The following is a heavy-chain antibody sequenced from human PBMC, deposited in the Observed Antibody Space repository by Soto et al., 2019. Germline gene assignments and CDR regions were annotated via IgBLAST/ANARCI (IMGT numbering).Heavy chain of an antibody. V-gene: IGHV4-31*03. J-gene: IGHJ4*02. D-gene: IGHD6-13*01. CDR3: AGAVWQQLVGPYFDY. Sequence: QVQLQESGPGLVKPSQTLSLTCTVSGGSISSGGYYWSWIRQHPGKGLEWIGYIYYSGSTYYNPSLKSRVTRSVDTSKNQFCLKLSSVTAADTAVYYCAGAVWQQLVGPYFDYWGQGTLVTVSS. CDR1: GGSISSGGYY. CDR2: IYYSGST.